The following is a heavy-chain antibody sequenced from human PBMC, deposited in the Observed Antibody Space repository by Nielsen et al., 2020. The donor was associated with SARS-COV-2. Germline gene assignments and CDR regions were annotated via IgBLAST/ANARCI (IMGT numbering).Heavy chain of an antibody. J-gene: IGHJ6*03. Sequence: VRQAPGKGLEWIGEIYHSGSTNYNPSLKSRVTISVDKPKNQFSLKLSSVTAADTAVYYCARASQYCSSTSCSHGGAYYYYYYMDVWGKGTTVTVSS. D-gene: IGHD2-2*01. V-gene: IGHV4-4*02. CDR3: ARASQYCSSTSCSHGGAYYYYYYMDV. CDR2: IYHSGST.